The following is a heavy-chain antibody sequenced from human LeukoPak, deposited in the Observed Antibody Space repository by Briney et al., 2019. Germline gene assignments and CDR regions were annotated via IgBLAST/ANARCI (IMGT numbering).Heavy chain of an antibody. Sequence: ASVKVSCKASGYSFTSYGFSWVRQAPGQGLEWMGWISAYNGDTNYAQKLQGRVTMTTDTSTSTAYMELSSLRSEDTAIYYCATYRQVLLPFESWGQGTLVTVSS. D-gene: IGHD2-8*02. V-gene: IGHV1-18*01. J-gene: IGHJ4*02. CDR1: GYSFTSYG. CDR3: ATYRQVLLPFES. CDR2: ISAYNGDT.